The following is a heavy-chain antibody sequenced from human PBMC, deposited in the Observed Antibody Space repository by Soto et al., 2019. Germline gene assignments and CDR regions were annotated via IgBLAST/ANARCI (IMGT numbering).Heavy chain of an antibody. D-gene: IGHD2-15*01. CDR2: IYYSGST. CDR3: ARGDIVVVVAASFDAFDI. CDR1: GGSISSYY. Sequence: SETLSLTCTVSGGSISSYYWSWIRQPPGKGLEWIGYIYYSGSTNYNPSLKSRVTISVDTSKNQFSLKLSSVTAADTAVYYCARGDIVVVVAASFDAFDIWGQGTMVTVSS. J-gene: IGHJ3*02. V-gene: IGHV4-59*01.